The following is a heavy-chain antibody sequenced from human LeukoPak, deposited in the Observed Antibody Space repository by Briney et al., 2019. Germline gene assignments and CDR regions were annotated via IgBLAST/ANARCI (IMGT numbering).Heavy chain of an antibody. V-gene: IGHV4-59*12. CDR1: GGSISSYY. J-gene: IGHJ5*02. D-gene: IGHD3-22*01. Sequence: SETLSLTCTVSGGSISSYYWSWIRQPPGKGLEWIGYIYYSGSTNYNPSLKSRVTISVDTSKNQFSLKLSSVTAADTAVYYCAGQVDSSGYYYGRLGHGWFDPWGQGTLVTVSS. CDR2: IYYSGST. CDR3: AGQVDSSGYYYGRLGHGWFDP.